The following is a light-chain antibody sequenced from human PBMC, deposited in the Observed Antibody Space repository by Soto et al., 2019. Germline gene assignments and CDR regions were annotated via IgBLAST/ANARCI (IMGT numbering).Light chain of an antibody. CDR3: CSYAGSSTPYV. V-gene: IGLV2-23*02. J-gene: IGLJ1*01. CDR1: SSDVGSYNL. Sequence: SVLTQPASVYGSPGQSITISCPGTSSDVGSYNLVSWYQQHPGKAPKLMIYEVSKRPSGVSNRFSGSKSGNTASLTISGLQAEDEADYYCCSYAGSSTPYVFGTGTKVTVL. CDR2: EVS.